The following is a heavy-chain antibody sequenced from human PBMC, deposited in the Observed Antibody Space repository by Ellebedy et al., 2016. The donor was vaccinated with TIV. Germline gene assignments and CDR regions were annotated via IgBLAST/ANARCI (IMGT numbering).Heavy chain of an antibody. D-gene: IGHD3-22*01. Sequence: GESLKISCQASGYIFTNYWIGWVRQMPGKGLEWVGTIYPGDSHSRYSPSFHGHVTISADRSISTAYLQWSVLRASDTAMYYCARQRGYYHDTSGYYIDFWGQGTLVTVSS. V-gene: IGHV5-51*01. J-gene: IGHJ4*02. CDR1: GYIFTNYW. CDR2: IYPGDSHS. CDR3: ARQRGYYHDTSGYYIDF.